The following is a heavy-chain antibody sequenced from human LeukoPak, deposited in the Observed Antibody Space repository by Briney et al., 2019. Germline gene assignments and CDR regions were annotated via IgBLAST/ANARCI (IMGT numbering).Heavy chain of an antibody. V-gene: IGHV1-24*01. CDR2: FDPEDGET. CDR3: ATYNWNTFDYYYMDV. Sequence: ASVKVPCKVSGYTLTELSMHWVRQAPGKGLEGMGGFDPEDGETIYAQKFQGRVTMTEDTSTDTAYMELSSLRSEDTAVYYCATYNWNTFDYYYMDVWGKGTTVTVSS. J-gene: IGHJ6*03. D-gene: IGHD1-1*01. CDR1: GYTLTELS.